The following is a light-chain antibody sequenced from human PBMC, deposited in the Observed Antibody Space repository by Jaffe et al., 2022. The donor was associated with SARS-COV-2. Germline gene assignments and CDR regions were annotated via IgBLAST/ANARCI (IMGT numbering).Light chain of an antibody. V-gene: IGKV3-20*01. J-gene: IGKJ1*01. CDR1: QNVNSNY. Sequence: ENVLTQSPGTLSLSPGERATLSCRATQNVNSNYLAWYQQKPGQAPRLLIYATSSRASGIPDRFSGSGSGTDFALTISRLEPEDFAVYYCQHYADLRWTFGQGTKVEIK. CDR2: ATS. CDR3: QHYADLRWT.